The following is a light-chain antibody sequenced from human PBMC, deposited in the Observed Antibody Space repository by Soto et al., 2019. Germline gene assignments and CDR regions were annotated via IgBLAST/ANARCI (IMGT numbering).Light chain of an antibody. Sequence: QSALTQPPSASGSPGQSVTISCTGTSSDVGGYNYVCWYQQYPGRAPKLIISEVYKRPSGVPDRFSGSKSGNTASLTVSGLQAEDEADYYCSSYSGTNNVIFGGGTQLTVL. J-gene: IGLJ2*01. CDR3: SSYSGTNNVI. CDR1: SSDVGGYNY. V-gene: IGLV2-8*01. CDR2: EVY.